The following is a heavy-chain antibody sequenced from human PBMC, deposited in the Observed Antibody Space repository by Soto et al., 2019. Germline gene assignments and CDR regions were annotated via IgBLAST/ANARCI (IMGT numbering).Heavy chain of an antibody. CDR1: GGSLSTNP. CDR2: TGSGTGPG. J-gene: IGHJ4*02. Sequence: QVQLVQSGTEVKKPGSSVKGSCKASGGSLSTNPISWVRQAPGQGLEWMGGTGSGTGPGNHAQKFQGSLTVTADKSTSTVNMELTNPSAEDTAVHYCARRDSGGFYRFFDSWGQGILVTVSS. V-gene: IGHV1-69*06. CDR3: ARRDSGGFYRFFDS. D-gene: IGHD2-15*01.